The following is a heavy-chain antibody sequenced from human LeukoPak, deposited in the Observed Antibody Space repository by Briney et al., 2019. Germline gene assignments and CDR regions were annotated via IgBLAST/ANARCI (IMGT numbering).Heavy chain of an antibody. Sequence: TGGSLRLSCAASGFTFTNYAMTWVRQAPGKGLEWISFISGSGGTTYFADSVKGRYTVSRDNSKNTLLFQMTNLRAEDTATYYCARTDCSGGDCRLDFWGQGTLVTVSS. J-gene: IGHJ4*02. CDR1: GFTFTNYA. V-gene: IGHV3-23*01. CDR3: ARTDCSGGDCRLDF. CDR2: ISGSGGTT. D-gene: IGHD2-21*02.